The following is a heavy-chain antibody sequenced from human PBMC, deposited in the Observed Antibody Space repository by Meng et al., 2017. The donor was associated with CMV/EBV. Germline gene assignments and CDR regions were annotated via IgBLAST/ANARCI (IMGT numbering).Heavy chain of an antibody. CDR2: ISYDGSNK. CDR1: GFTFSSYA. J-gene: IGHJ6*02. V-gene: IGHV3-30-3*01. Sequence: GESLKISCAASGFTFSSYAMHWVRQAPGKGLEWVAVISYDGSNKYYADSVKGRFTISRDNSKNTLYLQMNSLRAEDTAVYYCARDDYYDSSGYYSSYYYGMDVWGQGTTVTVSS. CDR3: ARDDYYDSSGYYSSYYYGMDV. D-gene: IGHD3-22*01.